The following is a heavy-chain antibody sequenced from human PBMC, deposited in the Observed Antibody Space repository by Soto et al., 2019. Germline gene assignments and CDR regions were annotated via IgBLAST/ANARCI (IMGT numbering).Heavy chain of an antibody. CDR1: GGTFSNDI. V-gene: IGHV1-69*04. Sequence: GASVKVSCKASGGTFSNDIITWVRQAPGQGLEWMGRIIPLLDIATYAQKFQGRVTITADKSTSTAYMELNSLRSEDTAVYYCVRDSPIGSTYSRYDGIDYWGQGTLVTVYS. CDR2: IIPLLDIA. D-gene: IGHD5-12*01. CDR3: VRDSPIGSTYSRYDGIDY. J-gene: IGHJ4*02.